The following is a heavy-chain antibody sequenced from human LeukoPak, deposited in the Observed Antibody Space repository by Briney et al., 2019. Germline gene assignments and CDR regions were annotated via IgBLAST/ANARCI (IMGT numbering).Heavy chain of an antibody. CDR2: IYYSGST. D-gene: IGHD2-21*02. V-gene: IGHV4-39*07. Sequence: PSETLSLTCTVSGGSISSSSYYWGWIRQPPGKGLEWIGSIYYSGSTYYNPSLKSRVTISVDTSKNQFSLKLSFVTAADTAVYYCARANRHIVVVTAIQEFDYWGQGTLVTVSS. CDR1: GGSISSSSYY. J-gene: IGHJ4*02. CDR3: ARANRHIVVVTAIQEFDY.